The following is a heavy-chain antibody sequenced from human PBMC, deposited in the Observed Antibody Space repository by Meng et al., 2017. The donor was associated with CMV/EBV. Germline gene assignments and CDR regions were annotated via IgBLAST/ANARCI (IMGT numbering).Heavy chain of an antibody. D-gene: IGHD3-9*01. CDR3: ARDSHFDKDAFDI. J-gene: IGHJ3*02. CDR1: GGSISSYY. Sequence: GSLRLSCTVSGGSISSYYWSWIRQPPGKGLEWIGYIYYSGSTNYNPSLKSRITMSVDPSKNQFSLKLSSVTAADTAVYYCARDSHFDKDAFDIWGQGTMVTVSS. V-gene: IGHV4-59*12. CDR2: IYYSGST.